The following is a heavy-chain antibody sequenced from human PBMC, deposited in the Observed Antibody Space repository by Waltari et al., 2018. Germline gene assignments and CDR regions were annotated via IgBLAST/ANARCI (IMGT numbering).Heavy chain of an antibody. D-gene: IGHD2-2*01. V-gene: IGHV4-39*01. Sequence: QLQLQESDPGLGNPSETLSLTCTVSGDSISSSSYSWGWSRQHPGMGLDWSGSLYDGGSTYVHPSLLRLVMMSVDSSSTQFSRSLGSGSAEARAVYFSARLAGYCSRNVCWCFVVMYSWCQGTSFTVSS. J-gene: IGHJ6*02. CDR1: GDSISSSSYS. CDR3: ARLAGYCSRNVCWCFVVMYS. CDR2: LYDGGST.